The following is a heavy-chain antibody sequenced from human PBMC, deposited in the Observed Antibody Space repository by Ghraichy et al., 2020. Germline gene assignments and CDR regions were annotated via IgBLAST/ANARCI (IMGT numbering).Heavy chain of an antibody. CDR2: IYYSGST. J-gene: IGHJ5*02. CDR3: ARGTEIQQNKKINWFDP. V-gene: IGHV4-59*01. Sequence: SETLSLTCTVSGGSISSYYWSWIRQPPGKGLEWIGYIYYSGSTNYNPSLKSRVTISVDTSKNQFSLKLSSVTAADTAVYYCARGTEIQQNKKINWFDPWGQGTLVTVSS. CDR1: GGSISSYY. D-gene: IGHD5-18*01.